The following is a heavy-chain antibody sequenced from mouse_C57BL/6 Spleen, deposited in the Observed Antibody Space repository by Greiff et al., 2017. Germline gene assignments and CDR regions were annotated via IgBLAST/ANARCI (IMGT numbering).Heavy chain of an antibody. D-gene: IGHD1-1*01. J-gene: IGHJ4*01. CDR2: IYPGGGYT. V-gene: IGHV1-63*01. CDR1: GYTFTNYW. CDR3: AREANYYGSSYYAMDY. Sequence: QVQLQQSGAELVRPGTSVKMSCKASGYTFTNYWIGWAKQRPGHGLEWIGDIYPGGGYTNYNEKFKGKATLTADKSSSTAYMQCSSLTSEDSAIYYGAREANYYGSSYYAMDYWGQGTSVTVSS.